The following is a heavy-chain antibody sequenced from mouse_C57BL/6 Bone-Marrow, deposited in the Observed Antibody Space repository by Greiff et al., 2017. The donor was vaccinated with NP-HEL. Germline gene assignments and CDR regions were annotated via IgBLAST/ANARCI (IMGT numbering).Heavy chain of an antibody. CDR3: ARNGFYYGSRSYYYAMDY. D-gene: IGHD1-1*01. CDR1: GFSLTSYG. CDR2: IGSGGST. V-gene: IGHV2-2*01. Sequence: QVPLKESGPGLVQPSQSLSITCTVSGFSLTSYGVHWVRQSPGQGLEWLGVIGSGGSTDYNAAFISSLSISKDNSKSQVFFKMNSLQADDTAIYYCARNGFYYGSRSYYYAMDYWGQGTSVTVSS. J-gene: IGHJ4*01.